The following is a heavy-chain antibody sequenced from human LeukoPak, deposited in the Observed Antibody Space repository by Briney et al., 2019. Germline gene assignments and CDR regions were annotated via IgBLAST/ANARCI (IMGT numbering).Heavy chain of an antibody. V-gene: IGHV1-2*02. D-gene: IGHD4-23*01. J-gene: IGHJ1*01. CDR3: ARAYGDNSIDHFQH. CDR1: GYTFIDYY. CDR2: INPYSGGT. Sequence: GASVKVSCKASGYTFIDYYIHWVRQAPGQGLEWMGWINPYSGGTNYAQKFQGRVTMTGDTSISTTYMELSSLRSDDTAVYYCARAYGDNSIDHFQHWGQGTLVTVSS.